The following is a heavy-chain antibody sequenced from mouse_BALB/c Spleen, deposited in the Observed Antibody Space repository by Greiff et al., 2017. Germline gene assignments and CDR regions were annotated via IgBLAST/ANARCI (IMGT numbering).Heavy chain of an antibody. D-gene: IGHD2-1*01. CDR3: ARDPYGNYAWFAY. Sequence: EVKVVESGGGLVKPGGSLKLSCAASGFTFSDYYMYWVRQTPEKRLEWVATISDGGSYTYYPDSVKGRFTISRDNAKNNLYLQMSSLKSEDTAMYYCARDPYGNYAWFAYWGQGTLVTVSA. CDR2: ISDGGSYT. V-gene: IGHV5-4*02. J-gene: IGHJ3*01. CDR1: GFTFSDYY.